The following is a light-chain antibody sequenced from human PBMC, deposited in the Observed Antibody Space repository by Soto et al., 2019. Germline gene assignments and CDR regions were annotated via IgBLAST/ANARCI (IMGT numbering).Light chain of an antibody. V-gene: IGKV3-20*01. CDR2: GAS. CDR1: QIVSSN. Sequence: TLLASPGARGTQSCGASQIVSSNLAWYQQKPGQAPRLLIYGASSRATGIPARFSGSVTGTDFTLTSSRLEPEDLAVYYCQQYGSSPWTFGQGTKVDIK. J-gene: IGKJ1*01. CDR3: QQYGSSPWT.